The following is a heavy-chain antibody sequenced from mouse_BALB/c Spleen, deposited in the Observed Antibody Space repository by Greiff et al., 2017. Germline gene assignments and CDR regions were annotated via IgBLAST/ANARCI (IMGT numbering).Heavy chain of an antibody. Sequence: EVMLVESGGGLVKPGGSLKLSCAASGFTFSSYAMSWVRQTPEKRLEWVASISSGCSTYYPDSVKGRFTISRDNARNILYLQMSSLRSEDTAMYYCTRVGAYYGNYLPDYWGQGTTLTVSS. CDR3: TRVGAYYGNYLPDY. V-gene: IGHV5-6-5*01. CDR2: ISSGCST. D-gene: IGHD2-1*01. CDR1: GFTFSSYA. J-gene: IGHJ2*01.